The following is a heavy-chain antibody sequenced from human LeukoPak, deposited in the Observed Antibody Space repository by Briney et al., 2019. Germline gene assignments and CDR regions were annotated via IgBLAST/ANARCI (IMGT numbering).Heavy chain of an antibody. CDR1: GGSISSYY. V-gene: IGHV4-59*01. Sequence: SETLSLTCTVSGGSISSYYWSWIRQPPGKGLEWIGYTYYSGSTNYNPSLKSRVTISVDTSKNQFSLKLSSVTAADTAVYYCARTTEGGYTYDYFYYYYMDVWSKGTTVTISS. D-gene: IGHD5-18*01. J-gene: IGHJ6*03. CDR2: TYYSGST. CDR3: ARTTEGGYTYDYFYYYYMDV.